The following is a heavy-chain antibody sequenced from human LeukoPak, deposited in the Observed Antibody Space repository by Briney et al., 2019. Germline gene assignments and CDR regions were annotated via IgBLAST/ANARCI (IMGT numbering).Heavy chain of an antibody. Sequence: PGGSLRLSCVASGFTFNTYSMIWVRQAPGKGLEWVSYISSSGSTIYYADSVKGRFTISRDNAKNSLYLQMDSLRAEDTAVYYCARGGVNYGDYVRNYGMDVWGQGTTVTVSS. CDR3: ARGGVNYGDYVRNYGMDV. D-gene: IGHD4-17*01. CDR1: GFTFNTYS. J-gene: IGHJ6*02. CDR2: ISSSGSTI. V-gene: IGHV3-48*04.